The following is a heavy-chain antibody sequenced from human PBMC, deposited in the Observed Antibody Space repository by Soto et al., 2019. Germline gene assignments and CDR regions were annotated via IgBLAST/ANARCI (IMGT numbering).Heavy chain of an antibody. Sequence: SETLSLTCAVSGGSIRGSNWWSWVRQPPGKGLEWIGEIYHSGRTNYNPSLKSKVSISVDKSKNQFSLKLSPVTAADTAVYYCAREQASGWYYFDYWGQGTLVTVSS. J-gene: IGHJ4*02. CDR3: AREQASGWYYFDY. V-gene: IGHV4-4*02. CDR2: IYHSGRT. CDR1: GGSIRGSNW. D-gene: IGHD6-19*01.